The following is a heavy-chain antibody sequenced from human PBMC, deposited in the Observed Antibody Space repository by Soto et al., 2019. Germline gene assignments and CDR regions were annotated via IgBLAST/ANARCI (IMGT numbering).Heavy chain of an antibody. J-gene: IGHJ4*02. CDR1: GFSLSTSGVG. D-gene: IGHD4-17*01. V-gene: IGHV2-5*02. CDR3: AHTTTVTTIDY. CDR2: IYWDDDK. Sequence: QITLKESGPTLVKPTQTLTLTCTFSGFSLSTSGVGVGWIRQPPGKALEWLALIYWDDDKRYSPSLKSRLTXTXATSKNQVVLTMTNMDPVDTATYYCAHTTTVTTIDYWGQGTLVTVSS.